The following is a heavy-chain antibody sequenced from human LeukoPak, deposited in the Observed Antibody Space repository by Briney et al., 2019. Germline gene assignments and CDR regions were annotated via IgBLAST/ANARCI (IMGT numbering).Heavy chain of an antibody. V-gene: IGHV4-38-2*01. J-gene: IGHJ4*02. CDR1: GYSISSGYY. D-gene: IGHD3-9*01. Sequence: SETLSLTCAVSGYSISSGYYWGWIRQPPGKGLEWIGSIYHSGSTYYNPSLKSRVTISVDTSKNQFSLKLSSVTAADTAVYYCARGLRYFDWLLGDWGQGTLVTVSS. CDR3: ARGLRYFDWLLGD. CDR2: IYHSGST.